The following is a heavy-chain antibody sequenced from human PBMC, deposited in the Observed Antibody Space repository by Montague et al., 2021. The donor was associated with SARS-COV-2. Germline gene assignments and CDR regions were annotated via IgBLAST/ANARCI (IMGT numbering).Heavy chain of an antibody. D-gene: IGHD3-10*01. CDR3: ARLESKLVRGVIRFPTYFDY. CDR2: IYYSGST. Sequence: SETLSLTCTVSGGSITSGSYYWGRIRQPKWKGLEWIGYIYYSGSTNYNPTLKSRVTIAADKSKNQFSLKLSSVTAADTAVYYCARLESKLVRGVIRFPTYFDYWGQGTLVTVSS. V-gene: IGHV4-61*05. J-gene: IGHJ4*02. CDR1: GGSITSGSYY.